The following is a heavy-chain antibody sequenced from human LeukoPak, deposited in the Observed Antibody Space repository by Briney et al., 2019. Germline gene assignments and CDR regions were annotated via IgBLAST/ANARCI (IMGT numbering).Heavy chain of an antibody. V-gene: IGHV3-48*04. CDR3: ARDQHSGSYYYYYYGMDV. J-gene: IGHJ6*02. CDR2: ISSSSSTI. Sequence: GGSLRLSCAASGFTFSSYSMNWVRQAPGKGLEWVSYISSSSSTIYYADSEKGRFTISRDNAKNSLYLQMNSLRAEDTAVYYCARDQHSGSYYYYYYGMDVWGQGTTVTVSS. D-gene: IGHD1-26*01. CDR1: GFTFSSYS.